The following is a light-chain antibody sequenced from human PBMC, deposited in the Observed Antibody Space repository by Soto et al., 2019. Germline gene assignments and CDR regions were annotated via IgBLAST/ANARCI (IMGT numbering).Light chain of an antibody. V-gene: IGKV4-1*01. J-gene: IGKJ1*01. CDR1: QSVLHTSTNKNY. CDR3: QQYYSMPWT. Sequence: DIVLTQSPDSLGVSLGERATINCKSSQSVLHTSTNKNYLAWYQQKPGQPPKLLIYWASAREYGVPDRFSGSGSGTDFTLTVSSLQAEDVAVYYCQQYYSMPWTFGQGTKVEIK. CDR2: WAS.